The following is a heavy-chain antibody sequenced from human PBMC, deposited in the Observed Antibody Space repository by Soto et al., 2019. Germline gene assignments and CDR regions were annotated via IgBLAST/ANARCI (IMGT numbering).Heavy chain of an antibody. J-gene: IGHJ4*02. V-gene: IGHV1-69*02. CDR3: ARGIAAAGIYFDY. D-gene: IGHD6-13*01. CDR2: IIPLLGIA. Sequence: QVQLVQSGAEVKKPGSSVKVSCKASGGTFSSYTISWVRQAPGQGLEWMGRIIPLLGIANYAQKFQGRVTITADKSTSTAYMELSSLRSEDTAVYYCARGIAAAGIYFDYWGQGTQVTVSS. CDR1: GGTFSSYT.